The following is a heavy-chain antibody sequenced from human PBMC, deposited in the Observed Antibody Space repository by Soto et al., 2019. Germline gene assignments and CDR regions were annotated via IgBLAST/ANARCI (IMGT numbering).Heavy chain of an antibody. CDR2: ISGSGGST. D-gene: IGHD1-26*01. CDR3: AKGRGGSYSAPSR. Sequence: PGGSLRLSCAPSGFTFSSYAMSWVRQAPGKGLEWVSAISGSGGSTYYADSVKGRFTISRDNSKNTLYLQMNSLRAEDTAVYYCAKGRGGSYSAPSRWGQGTLVTVSS. J-gene: IGHJ4*02. CDR1: GFTFSSYA. V-gene: IGHV3-23*01.